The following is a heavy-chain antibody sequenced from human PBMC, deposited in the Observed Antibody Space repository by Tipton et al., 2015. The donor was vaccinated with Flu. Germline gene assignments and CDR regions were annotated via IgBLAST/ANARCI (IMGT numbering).Heavy chain of an antibody. CDR1: GYSFTSYW. V-gene: IGHV5-51*01. CDR2: IYPGDSDT. J-gene: IGHJ3*02. CDR3: AGLCKGGGELPPLFAFDI. D-gene: IGHD1-26*01. Sequence: QLVQSGAEVKKPGESLKISCKGSGYSFTSYWIGWVRQMPGKGLEWMGIIYPGDSDTRYSPSFQGRVTISADKSISTAYLQWSSLKASDPAMYYCAGLCKGGGELPPLFAFDIWGQGTMVTVSS.